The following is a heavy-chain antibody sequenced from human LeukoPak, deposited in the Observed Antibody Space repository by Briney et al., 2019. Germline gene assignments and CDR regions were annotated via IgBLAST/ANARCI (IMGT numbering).Heavy chain of an antibody. D-gene: IGHD1-26*01. V-gene: IGHV1-2*06. Sequence: GASVKVSCKASGYTFTAYQMHWVRQAPGQGLEWMGRINPNNGGTNYAQKFQGRVTMTGDTSISTAYMELSSLRSDDTALYYCTRESGSYHGNDYWGQGTLVTVSS. CDR2: INPNNGGT. CDR1: GYTFTAYQ. J-gene: IGHJ4*02. CDR3: TRESGSYHGNDY.